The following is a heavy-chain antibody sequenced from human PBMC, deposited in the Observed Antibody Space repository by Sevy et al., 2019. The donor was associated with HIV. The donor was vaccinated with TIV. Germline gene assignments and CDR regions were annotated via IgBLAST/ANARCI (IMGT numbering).Heavy chain of an antibody. J-gene: IGHJ6*02. Sequence: SETLSLTCTVSGGSISDYYWTWIRQPPGKGLEWIGNIDYSGSTNYNPPLTSRVTISVDMSKKHFSLKLRFVTAADTAVYYCARGKVPLSYYYGMDVWGQGTTVTVSS. D-gene: IGHD3-16*01. V-gene: IGHV4-59*01. CDR3: ARGKVPLSYYYGMDV. CDR1: GGSISDYY. CDR2: IDYSGST.